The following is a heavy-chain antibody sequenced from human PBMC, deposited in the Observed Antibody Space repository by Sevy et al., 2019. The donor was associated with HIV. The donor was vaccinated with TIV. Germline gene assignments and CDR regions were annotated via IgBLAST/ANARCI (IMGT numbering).Heavy chain of an antibody. CDR1: GASIRSYS. J-gene: IGHJ5*02. D-gene: IGHD2-15*01. Sequence: SETLSLTCNVSGASIRSYSWTWIRQPPGKGLEWIGNIFYRGTTDYNPSLKSRVTISVDTSQNQVSLWVNSVTASDMAVYFCARLECSGEDNCYNHWGQGTPVTVSS. CDR3: ARLECSGEDNCYNH. V-gene: IGHV4-59*01. CDR2: IFYRGTT.